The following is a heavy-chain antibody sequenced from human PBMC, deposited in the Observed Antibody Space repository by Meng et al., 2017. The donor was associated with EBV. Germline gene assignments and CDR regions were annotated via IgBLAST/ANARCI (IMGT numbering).Heavy chain of an antibody. D-gene: IGHD1-1*01. CDR1: GYTFRNYA. J-gene: IGHJ4*02. CDR2: INTYSGKA. Sequence: QVQLVQAVSGWKMPGASVKVSCKASGYTFRNYAINWMRQVPGQGLEWMGWINTYSGKATFAQGFTGRFVFSLDTPVTTAQLQISGLKTEDSAVYYCARGVEENGSHYPFDSWGQGTLVTVSS. V-gene: IGHV7-4-1*02. CDR3: ARGVEENGSHYPFDS.